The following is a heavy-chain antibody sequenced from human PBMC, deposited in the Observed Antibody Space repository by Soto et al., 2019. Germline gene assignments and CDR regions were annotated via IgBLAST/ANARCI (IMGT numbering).Heavy chain of an antibody. Sequence: DVQLVKSGGGLIQPGGSLRLSCAASGITATNGHMNWVRQAPGKGLEWVSVIYSDDNTNYADAVKGRFTISRDTSKNTVYLQMNSLRAEDTAVYYCARDWNGEKYFDFWDQGSLVTGSS. J-gene: IGHJ4*02. CDR2: IYSDDNT. CDR1: GITATNGH. V-gene: IGHV3-53*01. CDR3: ARDWNGEKYFDF. D-gene: IGHD1-1*01.